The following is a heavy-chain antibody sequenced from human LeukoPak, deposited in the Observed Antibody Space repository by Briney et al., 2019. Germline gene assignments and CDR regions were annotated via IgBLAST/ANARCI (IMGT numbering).Heavy chain of an antibody. CDR2: MYYRGNT. D-gene: IGHD3-10*01. CDR3: TKSDGYGLIRI. J-gene: IGHJ3*02. V-gene: IGHV4-34*03. CDR1: GGSFIGFH. Sequence: SETLSLTCAVYGGSFIGFHWNWIRQAPEKGLEWIGHMYYRGNTFYNPSLKSRVTISLDTSKNQFSLKVISMTAADTAAYYCTKSDGYGLIRICGRGTMVTVSS.